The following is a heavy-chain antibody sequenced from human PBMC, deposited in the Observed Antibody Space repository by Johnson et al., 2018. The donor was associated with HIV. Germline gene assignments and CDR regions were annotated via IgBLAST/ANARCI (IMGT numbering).Heavy chain of an antibody. V-gene: IGHV3-30*03. Sequence: QVQLVESGGGVVRPGGSLRLSCAASGFTLSYYGVHWVRQAPGKGLECVAVISNDGSNKQYVESVKGRFTISRDNSKKMVNLQMNSLRAEDTAVYYCARGDIGWNDDFAFDVWGQGTMVTVSS. D-gene: IGHD1-1*01. CDR3: ARGDIGWNDDFAFDV. CDR2: ISNDGSNK. CDR1: GFTLSYYG. J-gene: IGHJ3*01.